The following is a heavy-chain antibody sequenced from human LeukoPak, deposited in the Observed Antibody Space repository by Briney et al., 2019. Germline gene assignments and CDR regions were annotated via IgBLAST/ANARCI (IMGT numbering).Heavy chain of an antibody. CDR2: ISPNSGGT. V-gene: IGHV1-2*02. CDR1: GYTFTGYY. CDR3: ARVGQWLVQYYFDY. D-gene: IGHD6-19*01. Sequence: ASVKVSCKASGYTFTGYYMHWVRQAPGQGLEWMGWISPNSGGTNYAQKFQGRVTMTRDTSISTAYMELSRLRSDDTAVYYCARVGQWLVQYYFDYWGQGTLVTVSS. J-gene: IGHJ4*02.